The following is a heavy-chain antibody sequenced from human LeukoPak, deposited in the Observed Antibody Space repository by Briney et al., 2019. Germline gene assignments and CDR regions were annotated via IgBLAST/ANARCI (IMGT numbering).Heavy chain of an antibody. CDR3: ARGYSSGWYFDY. CDR1: GFTFSIFW. D-gene: IGHD6-19*01. CDR2: ISSSSSYI. V-gene: IGHV3-21*01. Sequence: GGSLRLSCAASGFTFSIFWMNWVRQAPGKGLEWVSSISSSSSYIYYADSVKGRFTISRDNAKNSLYLQMNSLRAEDTAVYYCARGYSSGWYFDYWGQGTLVTVSS. J-gene: IGHJ4*02.